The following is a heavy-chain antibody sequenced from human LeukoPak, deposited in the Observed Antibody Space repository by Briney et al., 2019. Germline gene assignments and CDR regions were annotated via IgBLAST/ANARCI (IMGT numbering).Heavy chain of an antibody. Sequence: SGTLTLNCSVSGGTINSNYWSWIRQPPGKGLEWIGDIYYSGSTYYNDSLTNRVIISVDTSKNQFCLKLSSVTAADTAVYYWAREVGYCSGGSCYSYFDYWGQGTLVTVSS. D-gene: IGHD2-15*01. V-gene: IGHV4-59*01. CDR3: AREVGYCSGGSCYSYFDY. CDR1: GGTINSNY. J-gene: IGHJ4*02. CDR2: IYYSGST.